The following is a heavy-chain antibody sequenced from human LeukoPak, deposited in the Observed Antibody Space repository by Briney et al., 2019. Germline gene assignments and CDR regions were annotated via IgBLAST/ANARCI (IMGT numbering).Heavy chain of an antibody. CDR1: GGSFSGYY. Sequence: SETLSLTCAVYGGSFSGYYWSWIRQPPGKGLEWIGEINHSGSTNYNPSLKSRVTISVDTSKNQFPLKLSSVTAADTAVYYCARLGGSYFDYWGQGTLVTVSS. J-gene: IGHJ4*02. D-gene: IGHD1-26*01. CDR3: ARLGGSYFDY. CDR2: INHSGST. V-gene: IGHV4-34*01.